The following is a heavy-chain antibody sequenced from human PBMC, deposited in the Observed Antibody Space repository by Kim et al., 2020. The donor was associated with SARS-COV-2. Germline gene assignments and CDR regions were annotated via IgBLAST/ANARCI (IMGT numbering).Heavy chain of an antibody. CDR3: ARDVRNGRGDNFDY. D-gene: IGHD3-16*01. Sequence: ASVKVSCKASGYTFSAHAVDWVRQAPGQGLEWMGYINTHTGSPTYAQGFTGRFVFSLDTSVGTAFLQISSLKAEDTAGYYCARDVRNGRGDNFDYWGQGTLVTVSS. CDR2: INTHTGSP. J-gene: IGHJ4*02. V-gene: IGHV7-4-1*02. CDR1: GYTFSAHA.